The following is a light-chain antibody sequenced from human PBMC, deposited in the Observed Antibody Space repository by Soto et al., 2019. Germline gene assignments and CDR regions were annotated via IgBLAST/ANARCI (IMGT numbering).Light chain of an antibody. J-gene: IGLJ3*02. CDR1: SSNIGSNT. V-gene: IGLV1-44*01. CDR3: AAWDDSLNGHWV. Sequence: QSVLTQPPSASGTPGQRVIISCSGSSSNIGSNTVNWYQQLPGTAPKLLIYSNNQRPSGVPDRFSGSKSGTSASLAISGLQSEDEADYYCAAWDDSLNGHWVFGGGTKLTVL. CDR2: SNN.